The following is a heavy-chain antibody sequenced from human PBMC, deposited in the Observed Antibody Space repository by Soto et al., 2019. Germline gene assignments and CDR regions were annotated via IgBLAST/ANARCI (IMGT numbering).Heavy chain of an antibody. CDR1: GSPFSNYG. D-gene: IGHD1-26*01. CDR2: ISSSSSYI. Sequence: GGSLRLSCAASGSPFSNYGMNWVRQAPGRGLEWVSSISSSSSYIYYADSVMGRFTVSRDNAKNSLYLQMNSLRAEDTSVYYWAKDRVVGSTSREKDFASWGQGTLVTVSS. J-gene: IGHJ4*02. V-gene: IGHV3-21*01. CDR3: AKDRVVGSTSREKDFAS.